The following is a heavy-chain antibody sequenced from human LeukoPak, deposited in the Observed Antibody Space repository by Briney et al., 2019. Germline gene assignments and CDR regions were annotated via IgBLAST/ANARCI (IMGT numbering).Heavy chain of an antibody. CDR3: ARGPPRGSNSWYRLDY. V-gene: IGHV1-18*01. J-gene: IGHJ4*02. CDR1: GYTFTSYG. D-gene: IGHD6-13*01. CDR2: ISAYNGNT. Sequence: GASVKVSCKASGYTFTSYGISWVRQAPGQGLEWMGWISAYNGNTNYAQKFVGRLTITADESTSTAYMELTSLRSEDTAVYYCARGPPRGSNSWYRLDYWGQGTVVTVSS.